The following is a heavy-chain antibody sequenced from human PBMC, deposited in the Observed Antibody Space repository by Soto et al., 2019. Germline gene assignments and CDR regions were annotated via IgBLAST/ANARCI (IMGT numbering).Heavy chain of an antibody. CDR3: ATDSYYDSSGVRGLDY. CDR1: VYTLTELS. V-gene: IGHV1-24*01. J-gene: IGHJ4*02. D-gene: IGHD3-22*01. CDR2: FDPEDGET. Sequence: GASVKLSCTVSVYTLTELSMHWARQAPGKGLEWMGGFDPEDGETIYAQKFQGRVTMTEDTSTDTAYMELSSLRSEDTAVYYCATDSYYDSSGVRGLDYWGQGTLVTVSS.